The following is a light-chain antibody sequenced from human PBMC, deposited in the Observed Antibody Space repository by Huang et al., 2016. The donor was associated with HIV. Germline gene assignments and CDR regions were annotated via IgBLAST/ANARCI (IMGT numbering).Light chain of an antibody. CDR2: LGS. CDR1: QSLLHSDGYNY. V-gene: IGKV2-28*01. CDR3: MQALQTPRT. J-gene: IGKJ2*02. Sequence: DIVMTQPPLSLPVTPGAPASISCRSSQSLLHSDGYNYLDWYLQKPGQSPQLLIYLGSNRASGVPDRFSGSGSGTYFTLKISRVEAEDVGVYYCMQALQTPRTFGQGTKLEIK.